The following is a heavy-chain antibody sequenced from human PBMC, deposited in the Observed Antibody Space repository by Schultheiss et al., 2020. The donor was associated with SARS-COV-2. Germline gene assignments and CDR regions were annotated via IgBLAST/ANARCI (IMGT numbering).Heavy chain of an antibody. CDR2: IKQDGSEK. CDR1: GFTFSSYW. J-gene: IGHJ6*03. CDR3: ASCYDFWSGYYLGGLDYYYYMDV. V-gene: IGHV3-7*05. Sequence: GGSLRLSCAASGFTFSSYWMSWVRQAPGKGLEWVANIKQDGSEKYYVDSVKGRFTISRDNAKNSLYLQMNSLRAEDTAVYYCASCYDFWSGYYLGGLDYYYYMDVWGKGTTVTVSS. D-gene: IGHD3-3*01.